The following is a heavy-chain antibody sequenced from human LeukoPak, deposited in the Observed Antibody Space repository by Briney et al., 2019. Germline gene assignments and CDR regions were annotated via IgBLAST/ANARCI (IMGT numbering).Heavy chain of an antibody. Sequence: GSLRLSCAVSGFTFSSYAMTWVRQAPGKGLEWVSTISASAGSTYYADSVKGRFSISRDNSKNTLYLQMNSLRAEDTAVYYCAKGTYWYEYYFDYWGQGTLVTVSS. CDR2: ISASAGST. D-gene: IGHD2-8*02. CDR3: AKGTYWYEYYFDY. J-gene: IGHJ4*02. CDR1: GFTFSSYA. V-gene: IGHV3-23*01.